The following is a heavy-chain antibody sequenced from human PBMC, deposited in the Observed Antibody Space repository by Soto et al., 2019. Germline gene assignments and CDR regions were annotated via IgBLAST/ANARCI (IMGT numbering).Heavy chain of an antibody. V-gene: IGHV5-51*01. D-gene: IGHD5-12*01. Sequence: GESLKISCKVSGYSFTTYWLAWVRQMPGKGLEYMGIIYPGDSDARYSPSFQGQVTISADKSISTAYLQWTSLKASDTAIYYCARSRVSTPRLEYPFDVWGQGTMVTVSS. CDR3: ARSRVSTPRLEYPFDV. CDR2: IYPGDSDA. J-gene: IGHJ3*01. CDR1: GYSFTTYW.